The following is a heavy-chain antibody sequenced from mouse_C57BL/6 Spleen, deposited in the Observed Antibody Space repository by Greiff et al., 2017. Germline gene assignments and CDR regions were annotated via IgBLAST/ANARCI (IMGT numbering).Heavy chain of an antibody. D-gene: IGHD3-2*02. CDR2: IDPSDSET. CDR1: GYTFTSYW. V-gene: IGHV1-52*01. Sequence: VQLQQPGAELVRPGSSVKLSCKASGYTFTSYWMHWVKQRPIQGLEWIGNIDPSDSETHYNQKFKDKATLTVDKSSSTAYMQLSSLTSEDSAVYYCARGGSSGIYYAMDYWGQGTSVTVSS. J-gene: IGHJ4*01. CDR3: ARGGSSGIYYAMDY.